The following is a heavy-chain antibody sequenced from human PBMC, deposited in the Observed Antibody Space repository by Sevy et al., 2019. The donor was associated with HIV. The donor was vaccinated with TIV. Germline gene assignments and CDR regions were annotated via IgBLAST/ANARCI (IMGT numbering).Heavy chain of an antibody. CDR2: ITGSGDAT. Sequence: GGSLRLSCAASGFTFSNYAMSWVRQAPGKGLEWVSAITGSGDATYYGDSVKGRFTISRDNSKNTLFLQMNSLRDEDTASYYCAKGGGYDSPKYYYYMDVWGKGTTVTVSS. J-gene: IGHJ6*03. V-gene: IGHV3-23*01. CDR1: GFTFSNYA. D-gene: IGHD5-12*01. CDR3: AKGGGYDSPKYYYYMDV.